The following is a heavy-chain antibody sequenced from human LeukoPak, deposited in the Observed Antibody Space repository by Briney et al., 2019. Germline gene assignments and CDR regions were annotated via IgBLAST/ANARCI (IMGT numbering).Heavy chain of an antibody. Sequence: GGSLRLSCAASGITVSSNFMSWVRQAPGKGLESVSLLYSADSGGRYYHADSVRGRFTGSRDISKNTMYLQMNNLRVEDTAVYYCAREDRGTDVWGQGTLVTVSS. D-gene: IGHD3-16*01. J-gene: IGHJ3*01. V-gene: IGHV3-66*01. CDR2: LYSADSGGRY. CDR3: AREDRGTDV. CDR1: GITVSSNF.